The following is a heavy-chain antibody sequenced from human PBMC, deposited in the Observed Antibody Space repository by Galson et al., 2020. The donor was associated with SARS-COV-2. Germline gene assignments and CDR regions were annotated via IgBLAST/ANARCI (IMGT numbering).Heavy chain of an antibody. Sequence: SETLSLTCTVSGGPISSGDYYWSWISQPPGKGMEWIGYNYYSGSTYYNPSLKSRVTISVETSKNQFSLKLSSVTAADTAVYYCARGDGYNSPGYFQHWGQGTLVTVSS. CDR3: ARGDGYNSPGYFQH. D-gene: IGHD5-12*01. CDR2: NYYSGST. CDR1: GGPISSGDYY. J-gene: IGHJ1*01. V-gene: IGHV4-30-4*08.